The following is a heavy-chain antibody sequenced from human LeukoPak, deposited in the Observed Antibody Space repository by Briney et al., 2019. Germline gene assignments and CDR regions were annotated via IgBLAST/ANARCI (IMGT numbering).Heavy chain of an antibody. D-gene: IGHD3-9*01. V-gene: IGHV4-59*08. Sequence: SETLSLTCTVSGGSISSYYWSWIRQPPGKGLEWIGYIYYSGDTNSNPSLKSRVTISVDTSKNQFSLRLNSVTAADTAFYYCARHPPGLRYFDPWGQGTLVTVSS. CDR3: ARHPPGLRYFDP. CDR2: IYYSGDT. J-gene: IGHJ5*02. CDR1: GGSISSYY.